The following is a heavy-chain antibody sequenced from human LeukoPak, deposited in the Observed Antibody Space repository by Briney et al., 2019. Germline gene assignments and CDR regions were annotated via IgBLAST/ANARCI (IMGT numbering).Heavy chain of an antibody. CDR3: AGGYRGTFDV. V-gene: IGHV5-51*01. J-gene: IGHJ3*01. CDR2: IYPGDSDI. D-gene: IGHD5-12*01. Sequence: GESLKISCQGSGYKFTSYWIGWVRQMPGKGLEWMGIIYPGDSDIRYSPPFQGQVTISADKSMSTAYLQWRSLKSSDTAMYYCAGGYRGTFDVWGQGTMVTVSS. CDR1: GYKFTSYW.